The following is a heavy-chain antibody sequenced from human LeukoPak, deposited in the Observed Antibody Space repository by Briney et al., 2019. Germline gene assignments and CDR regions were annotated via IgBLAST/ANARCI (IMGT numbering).Heavy chain of an antibody. CDR2: IKSKAYGGTT. Sequence: GGSLRLSCTASGFTFGDYAMSWFRQAPGRGLEWVGFIKSKAYGGTTEYAASVKGRFTISRDDSKSIAYLQMNSLKTEDTAVYYCTRSRGYSYGYGDYWGQGTLVTVSS. J-gene: IGHJ4*02. CDR3: TRSRGYSYGYGDY. CDR1: GFTFGDYA. D-gene: IGHD5-18*01. V-gene: IGHV3-49*03.